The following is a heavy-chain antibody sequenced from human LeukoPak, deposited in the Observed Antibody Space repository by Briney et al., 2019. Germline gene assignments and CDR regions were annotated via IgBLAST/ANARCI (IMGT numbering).Heavy chain of an antibody. CDR2: FSGSGVST. J-gene: IGHJ4*02. Sequence: GGSLRLSCAASGFTFNIYGMNWVGRAPGKGLEWVATFSGSGVSTRDADSVKGRFTISRDNSKNTLYLQMSSLRAEDTAVYYCAKDHMSSPVTYGYSFDSWGQGTLVTVSS. D-gene: IGHD5-18*01. CDR1: GFTFNIYG. V-gene: IGHV3-23*01. CDR3: AKDHMSSPVTYGYSFDS.